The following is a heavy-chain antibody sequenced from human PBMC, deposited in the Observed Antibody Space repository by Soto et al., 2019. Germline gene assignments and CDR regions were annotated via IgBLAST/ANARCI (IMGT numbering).Heavy chain of an antibody. CDR2: INPSGGST. J-gene: IGHJ4*02. V-gene: IGHV1-46*01. D-gene: IGHD6-19*01. Sequence: ASVKVSCKASGYTFTSYYMHWVRQAPGQGLEWMGIINPSGGSTSYAQKLQGRVTMTTDTSTSTAYMELRSLRSDDTAVYYCARDRGAVAGTYFDYWGQGTLVTVSS. CDR3: ARDRGAVAGTYFDY. CDR1: GYTFTSYY.